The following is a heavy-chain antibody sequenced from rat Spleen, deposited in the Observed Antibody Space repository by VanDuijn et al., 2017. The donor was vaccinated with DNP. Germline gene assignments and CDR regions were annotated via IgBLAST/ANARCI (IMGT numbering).Heavy chain of an antibody. D-gene: IGHD1-11*01. V-gene: IGHV5-27*01. CDR3: TRARGAMDA. CDR2: ISTSGSRT. Sequence: EVQLVESGGGLLQPGRSLKLSCAASEFTFTNYYMAWVRQAPKKGLEWVATISTSGSRTYFSDSVKGRFTISRDNAQNTLYLQMNSLRSEDTATYFCTRARGAMDAWGQGTSVTVSS. J-gene: IGHJ4*01. CDR1: EFTFTNYY.